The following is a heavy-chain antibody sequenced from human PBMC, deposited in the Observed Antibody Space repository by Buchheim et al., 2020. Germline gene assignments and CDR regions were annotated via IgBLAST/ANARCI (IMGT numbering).Heavy chain of an antibody. V-gene: IGHV4-34*01. CDR2: INHSGST. Sequence: QVQLQQWGAGLLKPSETLPLTCAVYGGSFSGYYWSWIRQPPGKGLEWIGEINHSGSTNYNPSLKSRVTISADTSKNQFPLKLSSVTAADTAVYYCARDGKLLWFGELSALDYYGMDVWGQGTT. CDR3: ARDGKLLWFGELSALDYYGMDV. CDR1: GGSFSGYY. D-gene: IGHD3-10*01. J-gene: IGHJ6*02.